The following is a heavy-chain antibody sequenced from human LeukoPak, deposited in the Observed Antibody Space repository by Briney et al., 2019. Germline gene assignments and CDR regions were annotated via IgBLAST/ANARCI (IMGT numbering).Heavy chain of an antibody. J-gene: IGHJ4*02. D-gene: IGHD1-26*01. CDR3: ARDLPQVRWELRPVDY. Sequence: GASVKVSCKASGYTFTGYYMHWVRQAPGQGLEWMGWINPNSGGTNYAQKFQGGVTMTRDTSISTAYMELSRLRSDDTAVYYCARDLPQVRWELRPVDYWGQGTLVTVSS. V-gene: IGHV1-2*02. CDR1: GYTFTGYY. CDR2: INPNSGGT.